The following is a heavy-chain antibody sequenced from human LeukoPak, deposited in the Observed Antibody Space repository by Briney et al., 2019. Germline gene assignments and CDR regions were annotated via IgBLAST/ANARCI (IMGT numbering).Heavy chain of an antibody. CDR3: AKSFWWFGEFSPFDY. J-gene: IGHJ4*02. CDR2: ISNSGSSI. Sequence: GGPLRLSCAASGFTFSSYSMNWVRQAPGKGLEWVSSISNSGSSIYYADSVKGRFTISRDNAKNSLYLQMNSLRAEDTAVYYCAKSFWWFGEFSPFDYWGQGTLLTVSS. CDR1: GFTFSSYS. V-gene: IGHV3-21*01. D-gene: IGHD3-10*01.